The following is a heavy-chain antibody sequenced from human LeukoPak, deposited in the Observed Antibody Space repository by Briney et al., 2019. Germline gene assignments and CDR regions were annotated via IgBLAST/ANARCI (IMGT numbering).Heavy chain of an antibody. CDR2: MNPNSGNT. J-gene: IGHJ5*02. Sequence: ASVKVSCKASGYTFTGYYMHWVRQATGQGLEWMGWMNPNSGNTGYAQKFQGRVTITRNTSTSTAYMELSSLRSEDTAVYYCARAGGLRWRNNWFDPWGQGTLVTVSS. CDR1: GYTFTGYY. CDR3: ARAGGLRWRNNWFDP. D-gene: IGHD4-23*01. V-gene: IGHV1-8*03.